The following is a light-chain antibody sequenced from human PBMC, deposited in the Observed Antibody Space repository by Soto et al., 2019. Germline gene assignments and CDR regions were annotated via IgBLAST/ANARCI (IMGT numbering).Light chain of an antibody. CDR3: QEYNTWPWT. V-gene: IGKV3-15*01. CDR2: GAS. Sequence: EIVMTQPPATRSVSGGERAALSCRASQSVSSNLAWYQQRPGQAPRLLIYGASTRATGIPARFSGSGSGTEFTLTISSLQSEDFAVYYCQEYNTWPWTFGQGTKVDI. J-gene: IGKJ1*01. CDR1: QSVSSN.